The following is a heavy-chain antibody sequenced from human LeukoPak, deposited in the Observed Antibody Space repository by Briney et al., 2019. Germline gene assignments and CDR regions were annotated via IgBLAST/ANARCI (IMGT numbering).Heavy chain of an antibody. V-gene: IGHV3-23*01. CDR3: ASTASSGYFYFDY. Sequence: PGGSLRLSCAASGFTFSSYGMHWVRQAPGRGLEWVSALSGNGGTTYYADSVKGRFTISRDNSKNTLYLQMNSLRAEDTAVYYCASTASSGYFYFDYWGQGTLVTVSS. CDR2: LSGNGGTT. CDR1: GFTFSSYG. D-gene: IGHD3-22*01. J-gene: IGHJ4*02.